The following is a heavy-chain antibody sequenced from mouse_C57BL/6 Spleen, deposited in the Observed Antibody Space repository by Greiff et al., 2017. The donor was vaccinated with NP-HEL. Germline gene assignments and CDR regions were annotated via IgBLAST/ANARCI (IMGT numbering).Heavy chain of an antibody. J-gene: IGHJ2*01. CDR2: IDPSDSET. CDR1: GYTFTSYW. Sequence: QVQLQQPGAGLVRPGSSVKLSCKASGYTFTSYWMHWVKQRPIQGLEWIGNIDPSDSETHYNQKFKDKATLTVDKSSSTAYMQLSSLTSEDSAVYYCARERDPYYFDYWGQGTTLTVSS. CDR3: ARERDPYYFDY. V-gene: IGHV1-52*01.